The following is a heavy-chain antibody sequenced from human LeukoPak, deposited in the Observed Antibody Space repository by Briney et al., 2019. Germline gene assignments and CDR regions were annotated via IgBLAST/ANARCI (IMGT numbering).Heavy chain of an antibody. D-gene: IGHD2-21*02. CDR3: ARHDSTASTY. J-gene: IGHJ4*02. CDR1: GSPFTSYR. Sequence: GESLQISGQGSGSPFTSYRIGWVRQLPGKGLEWVGIIYPGDSDTRYSTSFQAQVTISADKSISTPSRQWRSLKPSDTAMYYCARHDSTASTYWGQGTLVTVSS. V-gene: IGHV5-51*01. CDR2: IYPGDSDT.